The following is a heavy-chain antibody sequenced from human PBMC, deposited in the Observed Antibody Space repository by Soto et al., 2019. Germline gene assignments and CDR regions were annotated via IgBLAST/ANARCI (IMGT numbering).Heavy chain of an antibody. D-gene: IGHD3-22*01. Sequence: EVQLVESGGGLVQPGGSLRLSCAASGFTFSSYEMNWVRQAPGKGLEWVSYISSSGSTIYYADSVKGRFTISRDNAKNSLYLQMNRLRAEDTAVYYCARVGPITMIVVANSKYAFDIWGQGTMVTVSS. V-gene: IGHV3-48*03. CDR2: ISSSGSTI. CDR1: GFTFSSYE. J-gene: IGHJ3*02. CDR3: ARVGPITMIVVANSKYAFDI.